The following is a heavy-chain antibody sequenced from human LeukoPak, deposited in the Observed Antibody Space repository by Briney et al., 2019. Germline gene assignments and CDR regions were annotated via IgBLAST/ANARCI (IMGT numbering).Heavy chain of an antibody. V-gene: IGHV3-21*01. CDR1: GFTFSSYS. CDR3: ARGHSGSYQRTDAFDI. J-gene: IGHJ3*02. Sequence: AGGSLRLSCAASGFTFSSYSMNWVRQAPGKGLEWVSSISSSSSYIYYADSVKGRFTISRDNAKNSLYLQMNSLRAEDTAVYYCARGHSGSYQRTDAFDIWGQGTMVTVSS. CDR2: ISSSSSYI. D-gene: IGHD1-26*01.